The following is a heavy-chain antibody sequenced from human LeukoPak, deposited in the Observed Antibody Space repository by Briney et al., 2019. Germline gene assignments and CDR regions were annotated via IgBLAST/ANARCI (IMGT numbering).Heavy chain of an antibody. CDR1: GFTFSSYG. Sequence: GGSLRLSCAASGFTFSSYGMHWVRQAPGKGLEWVSYISSSGSTIYYADSVKGRFTISRDNAKNSLYLQMNSLRAEDTAVYYCARDATYYYDSSGYSSYWGQGTLVTVSS. CDR3: ARDATYYYDSSGYSSY. D-gene: IGHD3-22*01. J-gene: IGHJ4*02. CDR2: ISSSGSTI. V-gene: IGHV3-48*04.